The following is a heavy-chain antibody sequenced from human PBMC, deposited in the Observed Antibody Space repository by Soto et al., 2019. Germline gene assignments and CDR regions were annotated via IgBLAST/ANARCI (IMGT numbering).Heavy chain of an antibody. CDR3: AKDLVKTSRWPAD. D-gene: IGHD3-16*02. J-gene: IGHJ4*02. CDR2: ISYGGSHK. Sequence: HVQLVESGGGVVQPGRSLRLSCAVSGFNFSSYGMHWVRQAPGKGLEWVAVISYGGSHKASADSVKGRFAISRDNSKNALFLQMNSLRVEDTAVYYCAKDLVKTSRWPADWGQGTLVTVSS. CDR1: GFNFSSYG. V-gene: IGHV3-30*18.